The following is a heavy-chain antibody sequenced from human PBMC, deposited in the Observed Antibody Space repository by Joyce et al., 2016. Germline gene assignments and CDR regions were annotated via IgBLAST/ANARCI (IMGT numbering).Heavy chain of an antibody. CDR3: AKRIYYGSGSYSYIDY. CDR2: ISGNADGT. J-gene: IGHJ4*02. Sequence: EVQLLESGGGLVQPGGSLRLSCAASGFTFSNDAMSWVRQAPGKGLEWVSGISGNADGTDDADSVKGRFTISRDNSKNTLYLQMNSLIAEDTAVYYCAKRIYYGSGSYSYIDYWGQGTLVTVSS. D-gene: IGHD3-10*01. V-gene: IGHV3-23*01. CDR1: GFTFSNDA.